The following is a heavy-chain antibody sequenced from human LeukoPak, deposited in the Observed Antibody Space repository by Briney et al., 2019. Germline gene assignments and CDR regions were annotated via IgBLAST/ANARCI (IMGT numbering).Heavy chain of an antibody. CDR3: MRDIGSGDYVFFDS. CDR2: LYNNGST. V-gene: IGHV4-4*07. CDR1: AASVSGYY. Sequence: SETLSLTCTVSAASVSGYYWSWVRRPAGKGLEWIGRLYNNGSTNCTPSLKSRVTISVDTSKNQLSLRLKSLTAADTAVYYCMRDIGSGDYVFFDSWGQGTRVIVSS. J-gene: IGHJ4*02. D-gene: IGHD4-17*01.